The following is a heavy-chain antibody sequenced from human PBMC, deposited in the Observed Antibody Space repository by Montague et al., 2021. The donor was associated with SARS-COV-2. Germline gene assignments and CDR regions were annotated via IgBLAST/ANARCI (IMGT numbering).Heavy chain of an antibody. J-gene: IGHJ5*02. V-gene: IGHV4-4*02. CDR3: ARDQWYEHCFDP. Sequence: SETLSLTCAVSGGSISTSNWWTWVRQPPGKGLQWIGERYHDGRTXYNPSLKGRAAISVDTSKNQFSLKLSSVTAADTAVFYCARDQWYEHCFDPWGQGTLVTVSS. CDR1: GGSISTSNW. CDR2: RYHDGRT. D-gene: IGHD2-15*01.